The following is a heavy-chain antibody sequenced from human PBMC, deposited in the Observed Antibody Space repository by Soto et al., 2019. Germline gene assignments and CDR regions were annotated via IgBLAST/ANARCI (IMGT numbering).Heavy chain of an antibody. CDR1: GGSISSGGYY. CDR2: IYYSGST. V-gene: IGHV4-31*03. CDR3: ARQLGYCSGGSCQARADNWFDP. D-gene: IGHD2-15*01. J-gene: IGHJ5*02. Sequence: SETLSLTCTVSGGSISSGGYYWSWIRQHPGKGLEWIGYIYYSGSTYYNPSLKSRVTISVDTSKNQFSLKLGSVTAADTAVYYCARQLGYCSGGSCQARADNWFDPWGQGTRVTVSS.